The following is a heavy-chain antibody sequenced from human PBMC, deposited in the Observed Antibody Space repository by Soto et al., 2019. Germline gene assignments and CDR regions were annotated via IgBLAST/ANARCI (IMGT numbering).Heavy chain of an antibody. CDR3: ARGDEMTAVTIFEY. D-gene: IGHD4-17*01. V-gene: IGHV1-69*01. CDR1: GGAFGRYS. J-gene: IGHJ4*02. CDR2: VIPVFNTS. Sequence: QVQLEQSGPEVKSPGTSVKVSCKASGGAFGRYSVSWVRQAPGQGLEWIGGVIPVFNTSNYSLKFQGRVALSADESTSTVFMELRSLRSEDTALYYCARGDEMTAVTIFEYWGQGTLVTVSS.